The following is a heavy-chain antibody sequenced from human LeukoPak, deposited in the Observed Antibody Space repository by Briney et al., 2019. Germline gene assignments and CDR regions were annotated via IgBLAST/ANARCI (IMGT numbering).Heavy chain of an antibody. CDR3: ARGKGSGLQYKDAFDV. CDR2: IGTGGET. CDR1: GFNFRGYD. D-gene: IGHD3-10*01. V-gene: IGHV3-13*01. J-gene: IGHJ3*01. Sequence: GGSLRLSCAASGFNFRGYDVHWVRQTAGKGLEWVSAIGTGGETYYPGSVKGRFTISRENAKNSLSRQMNNVRVEDTAVYYCARGKGSGLQYKDAFDVWGQGTMVTVSS.